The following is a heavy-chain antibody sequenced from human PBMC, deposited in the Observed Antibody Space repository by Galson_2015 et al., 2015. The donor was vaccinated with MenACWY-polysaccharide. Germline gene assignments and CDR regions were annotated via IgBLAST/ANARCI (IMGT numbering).Heavy chain of an antibody. Sequence: SLRLSCAASGFPFSVYSMNWVRQAPGKGLEWVAVVSHDGNYEYYADSVKGRFSISRDNSKNTLYLGMNSLRVEDTALYYRVRIGHGYSYGGGFDPWGQGALVTVSS. J-gene: IGHJ5*02. CDR1: GFPFSVYS. CDR3: VRIGHGYSYGGGFDP. V-gene: IGHV3-30-3*01. D-gene: IGHD5-18*01. CDR2: VSHDGNYE.